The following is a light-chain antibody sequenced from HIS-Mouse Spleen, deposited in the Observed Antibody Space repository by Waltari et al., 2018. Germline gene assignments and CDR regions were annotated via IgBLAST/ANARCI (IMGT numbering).Light chain of an antibody. CDR2: WAP. V-gene: IGKV4-1*01. CDR3: QQYYSTPWT. J-gene: IGKJ1*01. CDR1: QSVLYSSNNKNY. Sequence: DIVMTQSPDSLAVSLGERATINCKSSQSVLYSSNNKNYLAWYQQKPGQPPKLLICWAPTRESGVPDRFSGSGSGTDFTLTISSLQAEDVAVYYCQQYYSTPWTFGQGTKVEIK.